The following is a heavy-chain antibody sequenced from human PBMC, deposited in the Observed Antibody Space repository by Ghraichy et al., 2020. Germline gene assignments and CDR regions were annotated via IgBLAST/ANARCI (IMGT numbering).Heavy chain of an antibody. D-gene: IGHD3-16*01. Sequence: ASVKVSCKASGYTFTSYYIHWVRQAPGQGLEGMGIIKPGGVSTTYAPKFQGRVSMTRDTSTSTVYMELGSLRSEDTAVYYCVREENGGLFDYWGQGTLVSVSS. V-gene: IGHV1-46*01. J-gene: IGHJ4*02. CDR3: VREENGGLFDY. CDR1: GYTFTSYY. CDR2: IKPGGVST.